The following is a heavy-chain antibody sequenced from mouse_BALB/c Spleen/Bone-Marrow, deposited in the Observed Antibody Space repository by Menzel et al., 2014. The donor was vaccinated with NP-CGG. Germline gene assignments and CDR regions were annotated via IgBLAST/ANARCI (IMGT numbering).Heavy chain of an antibody. J-gene: IGHJ4*01. CDR2: VDPYNGGT. CDR1: GYTFTSYN. D-gene: IGHD2-4*01. Sequence: VQLQQSGPELVKPGASVKVSCKASGYTFTSYNMSWVKQSHGKSLEWIGYVDPYNGGTNYNQKFKGKATLTVDKSSSTAYMHLNSLTSEDSAVYYCAREGITTKGDYALDYWGQGTSVTVSS. V-gene: IGHV1S135*01. CDR3: AREGITTKGDYALDY.